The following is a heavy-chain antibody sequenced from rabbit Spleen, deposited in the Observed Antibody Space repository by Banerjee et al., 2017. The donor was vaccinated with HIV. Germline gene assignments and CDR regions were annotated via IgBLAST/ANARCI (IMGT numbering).Heavy chain of an antibody. CDR1: GFDFSGYY. CDR2: IDPVFGST. CDR3: LREAGYGGDGDANL. J-gene: IGHJ4*01. V-gene: IGHV1S7*01. Sequence: QLEESGGGLVQPGGSLKLSCKASGFDFSGYYLSWVRQAPGKGLEWIGYIDPVFGSTYSASWGNVRFTISSDNAQNTLYLQLKSLLAADAATYFCLREAGYGGDGDANLWGQGTLVTVS. D-gene: IGHD4-2*01.